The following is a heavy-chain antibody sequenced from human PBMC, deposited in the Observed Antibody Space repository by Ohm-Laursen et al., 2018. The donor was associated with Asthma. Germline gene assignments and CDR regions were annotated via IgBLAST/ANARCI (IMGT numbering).Heavy chain of an antibody. J-gene: IGHJ4*02. D-gene: IGHD3-3*01. V-gene: IGHV3-7*01. CDR2: IKQDGSEK. CDR1: GFTFSSYW. Sequence: GSLRLSCAASGFTFSSYWMSWVRQAPGKGLEWVANIKQDGSEKYYVDSVKGRFTISRDNAKNSLYLQMNSLRPDDTAVYYCARDVMEWYLPAFDFWGQGTLVTVSS. CDR3: ARDVMEWYLPAFDF.